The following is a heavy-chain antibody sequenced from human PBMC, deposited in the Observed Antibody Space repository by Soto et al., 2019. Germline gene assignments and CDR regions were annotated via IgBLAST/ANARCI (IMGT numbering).Heavy chain of an antibody. J-gene: IGHJ4*02. D-gene: IGHD3-16*01. CDR2: IIPIFGTP. CDR3: ARVHYEYIWGAYSQ. CDR1: GGTFSNYA. V-gene: IGHV1-69*01. Sequence: QVLLVQSGAEVKKPGSSVKVSCKASGGTFSNYAINWVRRDPGQGLEWMGGIIPIFGTPNYAQKFQGRVTITADESTSTAYMEPSSLKSEDTAVYYCARVHYEYIWGAYSQWGPGTLVTVSS.